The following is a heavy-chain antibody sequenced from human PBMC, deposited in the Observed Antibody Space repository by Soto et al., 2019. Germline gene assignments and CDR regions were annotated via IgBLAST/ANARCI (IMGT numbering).Heavy chain of an antibody. CDR2: INSRGGST. Sequence: EVQLLESGGGLVQPGGSLRLSCAASGFTFSSYAMSWVRQAPGKGLEWVSAINSRGGSTYYADSVKGRFTISRDSSNNTRYPQMNSLRAEDTAVYYCAKDRSSTSCYAFDYWGQGTLVTVSS. D-gene: IGHD2-2*01. CDR3: AKDRSSTSCYAFDY. V-gene: IGHV3-23*01. CDR1: GFTFSSYA. J-gene: IGHJ4*02.